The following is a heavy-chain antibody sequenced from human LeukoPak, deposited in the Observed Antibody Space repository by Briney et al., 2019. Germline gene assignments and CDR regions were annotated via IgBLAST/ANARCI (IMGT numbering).Heavy chain of an antibody. CDR3: TRGSYDVLTGYSTLGEY. CDR1: CASLSSSSYY. CDR2: IYYSGST. V-gene: IGHV4-39*02. D-gene: IGHD3-9*01. Sequence: PSETLSLTCTLSCASLSSSSYYWGWVRQPPGKGLEWIGNIYYSGSTYYNPSLKSRLTISLDTSQRRFSLRLSSVTAADTASYYCTRGSYDVLTGYSTLGEYWGQGTLVTVSS. J-gene: IGHJ4*02.